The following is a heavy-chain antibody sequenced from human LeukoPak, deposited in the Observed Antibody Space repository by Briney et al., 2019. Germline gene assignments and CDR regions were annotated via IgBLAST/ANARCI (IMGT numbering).Heavy chain of an antibody. CDR2: ISSNGGST. CDR3: VKDMRGCSGGSCYGTFDY. J-gene: IGHJ4*02. CDR1: GFTFSSYA. D-gene: IGHD2-15*01. Sequence: PGGSLRLSCSASGFTFSSYAMHWVRQAPGKGLEYVSAISSNGGSTYNADSVKGRFTISRDNSKNTQYLQMSSLRAEDTAVYYCVKDMRGCSGGSCYGTFDYWGQGTLVTVSS. V-gene: IGHV3-64D*09.